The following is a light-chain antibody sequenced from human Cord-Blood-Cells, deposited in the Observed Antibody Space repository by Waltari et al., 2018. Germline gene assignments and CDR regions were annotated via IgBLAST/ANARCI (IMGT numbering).Light chain of an antibody. CDR1: TRDVGGYTY. CDR3: SSYTSSRV. J-gene: IGLJ2*01. V-gene: IGLV2-14*01. Sequence: SALTQPPSLSGSPGQSTPIPCTGPTRDVGGYTYVSWYQQHPGKAPKLMIYDVSNRPSGVSNRFSGSKSGNTASLTISGLQAEDEADYYCSSYTSSRVFGGGTKLTVL. CDR2: DVS.